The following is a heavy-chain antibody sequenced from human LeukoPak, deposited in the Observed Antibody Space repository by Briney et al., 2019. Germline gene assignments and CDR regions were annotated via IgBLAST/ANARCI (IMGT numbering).Heavy chain of an antibody. CDR2: IKGDGIST. D-gene: IGHD2-21*02. CDR3: SRDSLSSCGGDCYSGLDV. CDR1: GFDFSSNW. J-gene: IGHJ6*02. V-gene: IGHV3-74*01. Sequence: PGGSLRLSCAASGFDFSSNWMHWVRHAPGQGLVWVSRIKGDGISTNYADSVKGRFTISRDNAKNTLYLQMNSLRAEDTAVYYCSRDSLSSCGGDCYSGLDVWGQGTTVTVSS.